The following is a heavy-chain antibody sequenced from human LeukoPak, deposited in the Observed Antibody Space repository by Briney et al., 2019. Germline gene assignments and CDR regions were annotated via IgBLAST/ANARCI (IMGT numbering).Heavy chain of an antibody. V-gene: IGHV3-21*01. J-gene: IGHJ4*02. CDR3: AASTKHTAMVDY. Sequence: PGGSLRLSCAASGFTFSSYSMNCVRQAPGKGLEWVSSISSSSSYIYYADSVKGRFTISRDNAKNSLHLQMNSLRAEDTAVYYCAASTKHTAMVDYWGQGTLVTVSS. CDR2: ISSSSSYI. CDR1: GFTFSSYS. D-gene: IGHD5-18*01.